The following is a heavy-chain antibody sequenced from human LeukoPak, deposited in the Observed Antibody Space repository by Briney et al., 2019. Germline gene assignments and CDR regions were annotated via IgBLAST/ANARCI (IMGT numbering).Heavy chain of an antibody. Sequence: GRSLRLSCAASGFTFSTYGMHWVHQAPGKGLEWVAVVSYDGSNKYYADSVKGRFTISRDNSKNTLYLQMNSLRAEDTAVYYCAKDWGNWGYGYYFDHWGQGTLVTVSS. J-gene: IGHJ4*02. CDR3: AKDWGNWGYGYYFDH. V-gene: IGHV3-30*18. CDR1: GFTFSTYG. D-gene: IGHD7-27*01. CDR2: VSYDGSNK.